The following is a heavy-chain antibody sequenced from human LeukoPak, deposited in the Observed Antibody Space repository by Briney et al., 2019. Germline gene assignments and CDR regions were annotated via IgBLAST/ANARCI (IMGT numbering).Heavy chain of an antibody. J-gene: IGHJ4*02. D-gene: IGHD4-11*01. CDR2: ISSSSSYI. CDR1: GFTFSSYS. Sequence: GGSLRLSCAASGFTFSSYSMNWVRQAPGKGLEWVSSISSSSSYIYYADSVKGRFTISRDNAKNSLYLQMNSLRAEDTAIYYCARENSNYEVDYWGQGTLVTVSS. CDR3: ARENSNYEVDY. V-gene: IGHV3-21*01.